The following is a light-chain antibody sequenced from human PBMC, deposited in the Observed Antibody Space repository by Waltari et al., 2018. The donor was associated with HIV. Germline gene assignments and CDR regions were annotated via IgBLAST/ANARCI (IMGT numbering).Light chain of an antibody. V-gene: IGLV3-21*02. Sequence: SNVLTQPPSVSVAPGQTARITCGGNNTGSKRVHWYQQRPGQAPVVVVFDDSDRPSGIPGRFAGSNSGNTATLTISRVEAGDEADYYCQVWDSSRDWVFGGGTKLTVL. CDR1: NTGSKR. CDR3: QVWDSSRDWV. CDR2: DDS. J-gene: IGLJ3*02.